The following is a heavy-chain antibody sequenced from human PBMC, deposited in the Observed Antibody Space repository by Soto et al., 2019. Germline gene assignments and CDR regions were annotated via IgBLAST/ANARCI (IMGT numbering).Heavy chain of an antibody. J-gene: IGHJ6*02. CDR1: GGSISSSSYY. CDR2: IYYSGST. D-gene: IGHD5-18*01. Sequence: TSETLSLTCTVSGGSISSSSYYWGWIHQPPGKGLEWIGSIYYSGSTYYNPSLKSRVTISVDTSKNQFSLKLSSVTAADTAVYYCARSIYRGFGYYYGMDVWGQGTTVTVSS. CDR3: ARSIYRGFGYYYGMDV. V-gene: IGHV4-39*01.